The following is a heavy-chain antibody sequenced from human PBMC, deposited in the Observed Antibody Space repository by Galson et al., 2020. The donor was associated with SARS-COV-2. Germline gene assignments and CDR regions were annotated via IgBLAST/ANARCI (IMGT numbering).Heavy chain of an antibody. Sequence: SETLSLTCAVYGGSFSGYNWTWIRQPPGKGLERIGEINHSGSTNYNPSLKSRVNISVDTSKNKFSLKLSSVTAADTAVYYCARAYYDRRAYPGVDAVDIWGQWTMVTVSS. CDR3: ARAYYDRRAYPGVDAVDI. CDR1: GGSFSGYN. J-gene: IGHJ3*02. CDR2: INHSGST. D-gene: IGHD3-22*01. V-gene: IGHV4-34*01.